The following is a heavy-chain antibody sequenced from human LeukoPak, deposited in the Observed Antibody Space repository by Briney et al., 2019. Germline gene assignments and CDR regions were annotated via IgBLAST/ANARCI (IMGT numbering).Heavy chain of an antibody. D-gene: IGHD3-22*01. V-gene: IGHV3-23*01. Sequence: GGSLTLSCAASRLTFSNYAMTWVRQAPGKGLEWVSSISGSGGNTYYADSVKGRFTISRDNSKSTVYLQMNSLRAEDTAVYHCAKTNGYYDYWGQGTLVTVSS. CDR3: AKTNGYYDY. CDR1: RLTFSNYA. J-gene: IGHJ4*02. CDR2: ISGSGGNT.